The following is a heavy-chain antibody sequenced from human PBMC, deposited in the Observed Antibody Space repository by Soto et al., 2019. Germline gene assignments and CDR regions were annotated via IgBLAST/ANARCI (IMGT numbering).Heavy chain of an antibody. J-gene: IGHJ6*02. Sequence: ASVKFSCKASGYTFTSYGISWVRQAPGQGLEWMGWISAYNGNTNYAKKLQGRVTMTTDTSTSTAYMELRSLRYDDTAVYYCARRLRYFDWLFQDYGMDVWGQGTTVNVSS. CDR1: GYTFTSYG. CDR2: ISAYNGNT. V-gene: IGHV1-18*01. D-gene: IGHD3-9*01. CDR3: ARRLRYFDWLFQDYGMDV.